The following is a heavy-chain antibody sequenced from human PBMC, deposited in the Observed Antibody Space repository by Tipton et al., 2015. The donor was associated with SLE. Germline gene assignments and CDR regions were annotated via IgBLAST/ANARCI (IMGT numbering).Heavy chain of an antibody. J-gene: IGHJ3*02. CDR2: INHSGST. V-gene: IGHV4-34*01. CDR3: AREDDSPYAFTI. Sequence: TLSLTCAVYGGSFSGYYWSWIRQSPGKGLEWIGEINHSGSTNYNPSLKSRVTISVDTSKNHFSLKLSSVTAADTAVYYCAREDDSPYAFTIWGQGTMVTVSS. D-gene: IGHD2-15*01. CDR1: GGSFSGYY.